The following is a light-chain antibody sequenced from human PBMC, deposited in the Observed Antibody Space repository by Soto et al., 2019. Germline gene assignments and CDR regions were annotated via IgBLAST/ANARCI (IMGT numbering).Light chain of an antibody. CDR3: QQANSFPLT. V-gene: IGKV1-12*01. J-gene: IGKJ4*01. CDR2: AAS. Sequence: DIQMTQSPSSVSSSVGDRVTLTCRASQGISNWLAWYKQKPGKAPKLLIYAASSLQSGVPSRFRGSGFGTDFTLTISSLQPEDFETYYCQQANSFPLTFGGGTKVDIK. CDR1: QGISNW.